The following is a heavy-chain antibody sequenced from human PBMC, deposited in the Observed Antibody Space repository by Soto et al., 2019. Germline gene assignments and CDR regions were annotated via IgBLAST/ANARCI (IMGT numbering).Heavy chain of an antibody. CDR3: ARRWYSSSYLYYYYYGMDV. D-gene: IGHD6-6*01. CDR1: GGSISSSSYY. CDR2: IYYSGST. J-gene: IGHJ6*02. V-gene: IGHV4-39*01. Sequence: SETLSLTCTVSGGSISSSSYYWGWIRRPPGKGLEWIGSIYYSGSTYYNPSLKSRVTISVDTSKNQFSLKLSSVTAADTAVYYCARRWYSSSYLYYYYYGMDVWGQGTRVTVSS.